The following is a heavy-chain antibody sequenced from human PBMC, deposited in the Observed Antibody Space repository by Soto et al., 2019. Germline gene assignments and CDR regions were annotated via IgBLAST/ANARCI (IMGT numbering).Heavy chain of an antibody. CDR3: ARRHSSNWYGLDY. V-gene: IGHV4-38-2*01. Sequence: PSETLSLTCAVSGYSISNGYYWGWIRQPPGKGLEWIGSIYHTGGTYYNPSLKSRVTISVDTSKNQFSLKLSSVTAADTAVYYCARRHSSNWYGLDYWGQGTLVTVSS. D-gene: IGHD6-13*01. CDR2: IYHTGGT. CDR1: GYSISNGYY. J-gene: IGHJ4*02.